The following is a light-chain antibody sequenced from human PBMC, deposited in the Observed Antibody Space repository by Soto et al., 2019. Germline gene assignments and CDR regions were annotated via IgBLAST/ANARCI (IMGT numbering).Light chain of an antibody. V-gene: IGLV2-8*01. CDR1: SSDVGGYNF. CDR3: SSYSGTNNYV. J-gene: IGLJ1*01. CDR2: EVT. Sequence: QSSLTQPPSASGSPGQSVTISCTGTSSDVGGYNFVSWYQQHPGNAPTLIIYEVTKRPSGVPDRFSGSKSGNTASLTVSGLQAEDEADYYCSSYSGTNNYVFGTATKVTVL.